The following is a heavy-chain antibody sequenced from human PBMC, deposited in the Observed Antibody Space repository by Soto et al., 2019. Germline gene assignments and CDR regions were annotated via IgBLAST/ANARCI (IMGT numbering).Heavy chain of an antibody. CDR2: IRQDGSEI. D-gene: IGHD2-2*01. CDR1: GFTFSTYW. Sequence: EVQLVESGGGLVQPGGSLRLSCAASGFTFSTYWMSWVRQAPGKGLEWVATIRQDGSEIHHVDSVEGRFTISRDNAKNSMYLQTNSLRAEDTAMYYCVRGCGRASCPYFFDYWGQGTLVSVSS. V-gene: IGHV3-7*01. CDR3: VRGCGRASCPYFFDY. J-gene: IGHJ4*02.